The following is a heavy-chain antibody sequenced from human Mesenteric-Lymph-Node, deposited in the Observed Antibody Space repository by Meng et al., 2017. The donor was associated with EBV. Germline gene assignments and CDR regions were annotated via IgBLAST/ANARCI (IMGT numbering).Heavy chain of an antibody. CDR1: GFTFSSYA. J-gene: IGHJ4*02. CDR2: ISGSGGST. Sequence: EVQRLEFGEGLVQPGGYLRPACASSGFTFSSYAMSGVRQAPGKGLEWVSAISGSGGSTYYADSVKGRFTISRDNAKNTLYLQMNSLRAEDTAMYYCARERRVGWGQGTLVTVSS. V-gene: IGHV3-23*01. CDR3: ARERRVG.